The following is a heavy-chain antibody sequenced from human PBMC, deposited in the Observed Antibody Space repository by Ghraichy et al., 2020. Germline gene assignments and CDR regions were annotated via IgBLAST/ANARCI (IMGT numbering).Heavy chain of an antibody. Sequence: ASVKVSCKVSGYTLTELSMHWVRQAPGKGLEWMGGFDPEDGETIYAQKFQGRVTMTEDTSTDTAYMELSSLRSEDTAVYYCATNLGYCSGGSCYSGDYWGQGTLVTVSS. D-gene: IGHD2-15*01. CDR1: GYTLTELS. V-gene: IGHV1-24*01. CDR3: ATNLGYCSGGSCYSGDY. J-gene: IGHJ4*02. CDR2: FDPEDGET.